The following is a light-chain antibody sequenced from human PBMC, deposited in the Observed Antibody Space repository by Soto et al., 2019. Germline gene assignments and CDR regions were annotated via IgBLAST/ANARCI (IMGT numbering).Light chain of an antibody. CDR2: DVS. CDR3: SSYTRSTTLVV. V-gene: IGLV2-14*01. CDR1: SSDVGAYNY. J-gene: IGLJ2*01. Sequence: QSVLTQPASVSGSPGQTITISCTGTSSDVGAYNYVSWYQQHPRKAPKLMIYDVSNRPSGVSNRFSGSKSGNTASLTISGLQAEDEADYYCSSYTRSTTLVVFGGGTKLTVL.